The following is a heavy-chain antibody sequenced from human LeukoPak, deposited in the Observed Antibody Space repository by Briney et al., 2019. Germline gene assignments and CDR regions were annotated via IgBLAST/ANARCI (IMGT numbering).Heavy chain of an antibody. Sequence: KPSETLSLTCAVYGGPLNDYYWSWIRQPPGKGLEWIGEINHSGSTNYNPSLKSRVTISVDTSKNQFSLRLSSVTAADTAVYYCARDIAAAGPWYFDLWGRGTLVTVSS. J-gene: IGHJ2*01. CDR3: ARDIAAAGPWYFDL. D-gene: IGHD6-13*01. CDR2: INHSGST. CDR1: GGPLNDYY. V-gene: IGHV4-34*01.